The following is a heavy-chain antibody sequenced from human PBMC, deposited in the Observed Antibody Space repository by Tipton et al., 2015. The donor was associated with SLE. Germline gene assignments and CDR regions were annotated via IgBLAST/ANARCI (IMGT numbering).Heavy chain of an antibody. CDR1: GGSFSGHY. V-gene: IGHV4-34*09. J-gene: IGHJ4*02. Sequence: TLSLTCAVYGGSFSGHYWSWIRQPPGKGLEWIGEINQSGSTNYNPSRKSRLIMSVDASKNQFSLKLSSVTAADTAVYYCARDHPVAGPFDYWGQGTLVTVSS. CDR3: ARDHPVAGPFDY. CDR2: INQSGST. D-gene: IGHD6-19*01.